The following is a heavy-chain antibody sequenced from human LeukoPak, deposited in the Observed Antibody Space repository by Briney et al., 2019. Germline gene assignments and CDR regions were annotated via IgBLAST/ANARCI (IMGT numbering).Heavy chain of an antibody. D-gene: IGHD1-26*01. V-gene: IGHV4-31*03. CDR1: GASISSGGYY. J-gene: IGHJ4*02. Sequence: SETLSLTCTVSGASISSGGYYWSWLRQHPGKGLEWIGEINHSRNINYNPSLKSRVTISIDTSKNQFSLKLSSVTAADTAVYYCARDEVGAAHWGQGTLVTVSS. CDR3: ARDEVGAAH. CDR2: INHSRNI.